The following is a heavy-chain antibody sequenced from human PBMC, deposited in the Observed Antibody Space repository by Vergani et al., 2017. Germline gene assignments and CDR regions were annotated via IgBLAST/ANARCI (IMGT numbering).Heavy chain of an antibody. CDR2: IYYSGST. Sequence: QLQLQESGPGLVKPSETLSLTCTVSGGSISSSSYYWGWIRQPPGKGLEWIGSIYYSGSTYYNPSLKSRVTISVDTSKNQFSLKLSSVTAADTAVYYCARVGEWELLGYFDLWGRGTLVTXSS. CDR1: GGSISSSSYY. V-gene: IGHV4-39*07. CDR3: ARVGEWELLGYFDL. D-gene: IGHD1-26*01. J-gene: IGHJ2*01.